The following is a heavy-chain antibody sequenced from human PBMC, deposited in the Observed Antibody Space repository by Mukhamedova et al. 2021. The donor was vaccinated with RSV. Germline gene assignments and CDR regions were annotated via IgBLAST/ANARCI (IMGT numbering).Heavy chain of an antibody. CDR2: ILWDGGRP. D-gene: IGHD2/OR15-2a*01. Sequence: GQGLEWVSLILWDGGRPSSASSFPVLFPLSRDNSKNSLYLQMPILRTEDTALYYCAKDGNIRASYFDYWGQGTLVTVSS. CDR3: AKDGNIRASYFDY. J-gene: IGHJ4*02. V-gene: IGHV3-43*01.